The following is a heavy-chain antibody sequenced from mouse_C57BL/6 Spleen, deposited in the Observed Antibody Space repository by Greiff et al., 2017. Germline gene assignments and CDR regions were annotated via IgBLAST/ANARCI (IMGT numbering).Heavy chain of an antibody. V-gene: IGHV3-6*01. D-gene: IGHD2-2*01. CDR1: GYSITSGYY. Sequence: VQLKESGPGLVKPSQSLSLTCSVTGYSITSGYYWNWIRQFPGNKLEWMGYISYDGSNNYNPSLKNRISITRDTSKNQFFLTLNSVTTEDTATYYCAVYYGYDWGYYFDYWGQGTTLTVSS. CDR2: ISYDGSN. CDR3: AVYYGYDWGYYFDY. J-gene: IGHJ2*01.